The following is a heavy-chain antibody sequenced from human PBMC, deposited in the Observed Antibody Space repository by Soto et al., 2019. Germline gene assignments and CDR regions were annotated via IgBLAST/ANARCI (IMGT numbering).Heavy chain of an antibody. V-gene: IGHV4-38-2*01. D-gene: IGHD3-22*01. CDR1: GYSISSGYY. Sequence: SETLSLTCAVSGYSISSGYYWGWIRQPPGKGLEWIGSIYHSGSTYYNPSLKSRVTISVDTSKNQFSLKLSSVTAADTAVYYCARGEVVPNCFDPCGQGALVTVSS. J-gene: IGHJ5*02. CDR3: ARGEVVPNCFDP. CDR2: IYHSGST.